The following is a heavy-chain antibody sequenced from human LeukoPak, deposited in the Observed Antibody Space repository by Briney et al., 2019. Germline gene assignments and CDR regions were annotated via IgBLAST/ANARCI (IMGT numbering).Heavy chain of an antibody. D-gene: IGHD6-6*01. J-gene: IGHJ6*03. Sequence: GGSLRLSCAASRFTFNTYWMTWVRQAPGKGLEWVANIKQDGTEKYYVDSVKGRFTTSRDNAKNSLYLQMNSLRAEDTAVYYCARAPISSHYYHFMDVWGKGTTVTVSS. CDR3: ARAPISSHYYHFMDV. V-gene: IGHV3-7*01. CDR2: IKQDGTEK. CDR1: RFTFNTYW.